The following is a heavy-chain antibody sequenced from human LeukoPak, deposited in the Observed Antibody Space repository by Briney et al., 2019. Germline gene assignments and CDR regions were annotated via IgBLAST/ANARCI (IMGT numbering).Heavy chain of an antibody. D-gene: IGHD1-26*01. CDR2: IYPGDSDT. V-gene: IGHV5-51*01. CDR3: ARELATNACGAFDI. CDR1: GYSFSTYW. Sequence: GESLKISCKGSGYSFSTYWIGWVRQMPGKGLEWMGTIYPGDSDTRYSPSFQGRVTFSADKSINTAYLQWSSLKASDTAIYYCARELATNACGAFDIWGQGTMVTVSS. J-gene: IGHJ3*02.